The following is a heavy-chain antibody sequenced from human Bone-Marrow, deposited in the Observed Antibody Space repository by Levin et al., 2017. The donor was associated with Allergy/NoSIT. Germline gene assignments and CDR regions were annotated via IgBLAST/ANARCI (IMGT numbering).Heavy chain of an antibody. CDR3: ARDGSYGYSYYLDY. Sequence: GGSLRLSCAASGFTFSSYTMNWVRQAPGKGLEWISSISNTESYIYYADSVRGRFTISRDNAKKLLYLEINSLRAEDTAIYYCARDGSYGYSYYLDYWGPGTLVTVSS. J-gene: IGHJ4*02. V-gene: IGHV3-21*01. CDR1: GFTFSSYT. D-gene: IGHD3-16*01. CDR2: ISNTESYI.